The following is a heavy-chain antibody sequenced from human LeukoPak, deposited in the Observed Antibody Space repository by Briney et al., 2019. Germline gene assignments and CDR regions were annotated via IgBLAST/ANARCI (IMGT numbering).Heavy chain of an antibody. CDR1: GYPFPGYY. J-gene: IGHJ5*02. CDR2: INPNSGGT. CDR3: ARDTCSSTSCSSGP. V-gene: IGHV1-2*02. Sequence: GSVKVSCKASGYPFPGYYMHWVRQAPGQGLEWMGWINPNSGGTNYAQKFQGRVTMTRDTSISTAYMELSRLRSDDTAVYYCARDTCSSTSCSSGPWGQGTLVTVSS. D-gene: IGHD2-2*01.